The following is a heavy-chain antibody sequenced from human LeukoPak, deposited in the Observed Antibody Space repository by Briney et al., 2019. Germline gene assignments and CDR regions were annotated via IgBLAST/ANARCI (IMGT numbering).Heavy chain of an antibody. J-gene: IGHJ5*02. Sequence: GGSLRLSCAASGFTFSSYWMSWVRQAPGKGLEWVANIKQDGSEKYYVDSVKGRLTISRDNAKNSLYLQMNSLRAEDTAVYYCARVIGGNWFDPWGQGTLVTVSS. D-gene: IGHD3-22*01. CDR2: IKQDGSEK. CDR3: ARVIGGNWFDP. V-gene: IGHV3-7*01. CDR1: GFTFSSYW.